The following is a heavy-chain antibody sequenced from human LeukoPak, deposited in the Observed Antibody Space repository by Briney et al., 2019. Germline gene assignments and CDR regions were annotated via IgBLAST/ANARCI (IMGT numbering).Heavy chain of an antibody. CDR2: IYYSGST. V-gene: IGHV4-59*12. D-gene: IGHD5-24*01. Sequence: SETLSLTCTVSGGSISSYYWSWIRQPPGKGLEWIGYIYYSGSTNYNPSLKSRVTISVDTSKNQFSLKLSSVTAADTAVYYCASTPERWLQFYYWGQGTLVTVSS. CDR3: ASTPERWLQFYY. CDR1: GGSISSYY. J-gene: IGHJ4*02.